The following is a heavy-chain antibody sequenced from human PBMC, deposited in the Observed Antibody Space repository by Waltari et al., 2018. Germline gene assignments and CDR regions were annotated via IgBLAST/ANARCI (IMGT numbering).Heavy chain of an antibody. Sequence: QVQLVQSGAEVKKAGASVKVSCKAPGYTFTDFFIPWVRLAPGQGLEWMGRINPNSGDTSYAQRFQGRVTMTGDTSITTAYMELTGLRSDDTAIYYCARSGGGTTTFGVAEWGQGSLVTVSS. CDR3: ARSGGGTTTFGVAE. D-gene: IGHD3-3*01. CDR1: GYTFTDFF. CDR2: INPNSGDT. J-gene: IGHJ4*02. V-gene: IGHV1-2*06.